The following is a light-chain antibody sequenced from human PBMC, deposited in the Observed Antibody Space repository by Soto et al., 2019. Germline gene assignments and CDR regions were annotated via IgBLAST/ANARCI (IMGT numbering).Light chain of an antibody. CDR3: RSYTSRSTLV. Sequence: QSVLTQPASVSGSPGQSITISCTGTSSDVGGYNYVSWYQQHPGKAPKHMIYEVSNRPSGVSNRFSGAKSGNTAALPISGLPAEDEADYYCRSYTSRSTLVYGGVTKLTVL. CDR1: SSDVGGYNY. V-gene: IGLV2-14*01. CDR2: EVS. J-gene: IGLJ2*01.